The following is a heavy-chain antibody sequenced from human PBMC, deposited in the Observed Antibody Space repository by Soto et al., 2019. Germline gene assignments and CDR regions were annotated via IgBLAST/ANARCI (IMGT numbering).Heavy chain of an antibody. J-gene: IGHJ4*02. CDR3: ARVVGAARAYFFDY. V-gene: IGHV1-69*12. CDR2: IIPIFGTA. CDR1: GGTFSSYA. Sequence: QVQLVQSGAEVKKPGSSVKVSCKASGGTFSSYAISWVRQAPGQGLEWMGGIIPIFGTANYAQKFQGRVTITADESTSTAYMELSSLRSEDTAVYYCARVVGAARAYFFDYWGQGTLVTVSS. D-gene: IGHD2-15*01.